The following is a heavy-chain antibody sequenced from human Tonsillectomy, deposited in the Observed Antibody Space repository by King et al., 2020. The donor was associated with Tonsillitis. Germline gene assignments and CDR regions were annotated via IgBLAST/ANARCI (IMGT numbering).Heavy chain of an antibody. V-gene: IGHV4-39*01. CDR3: ARHHPTALGHYMDV. D-gene: IGHD5-18*01. J-gene: IGHJ6*03. CDR2: IYRSGST. Sequence: LQLQESGPGLVKPSETLSLTCTVSGGSISSSDYYWGWIRQPPGKGLEWIWNIYRSGSTYFNPSLQSRVTISVDTSKNQFSLKVSPLTAADTAVYYCARHHPTALGHYMDVWGKGTTVIVSS. CDR1: GGSISSSDYY.